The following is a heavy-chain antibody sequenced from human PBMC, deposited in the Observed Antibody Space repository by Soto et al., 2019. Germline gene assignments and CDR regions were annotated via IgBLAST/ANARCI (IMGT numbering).Heavy chain of an antibody. CDR3: ARERTYQMFGDDALDF. J-gene: IGHJ3*01. D-gene: IGHD2-2*01. V-gene: IGHV4-4*07. Sequence: SETLSLTCTVSGGSLNNYNWNWIRQSAGTGPEWIGRIYSSGKTYYNPSLKSRVTLSLDMLNNQISLKVTSVTAADTAMYYCARERTYQMFGDDALDFWGLGTMVTVSS. CDR1: GGSLNNYN. CDR2: IYSSGKT.